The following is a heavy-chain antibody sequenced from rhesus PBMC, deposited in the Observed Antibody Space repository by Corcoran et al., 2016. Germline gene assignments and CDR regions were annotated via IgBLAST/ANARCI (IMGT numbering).Heavy chain of an antibody. CDR2: FSESGTNT. CDR3: TGYTQVGS. CDR1: GFTFSNYE. Sequence: DVQLVESGGGLVKPGGSLRLSCVASGFTFSNYEMPWVRQAPGKGLGEVVVFSESGTNTNYADSVKGRFTIARENAKNSQVLQMTSLGDDDTAVYYCTGYTQVGSWGQGVLVTVSS. V-gene: IGHV3-100*02. D-gene: IGHD5-36*01. J-gene: IGHJ4*01.